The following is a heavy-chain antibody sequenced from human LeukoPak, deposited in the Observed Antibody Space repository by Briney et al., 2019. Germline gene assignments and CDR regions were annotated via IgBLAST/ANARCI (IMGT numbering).Heavy chain of an antibody. V-gene: IGHV1-69*13. D-gene: IGHD3-9*01. J-gene: IGHJ4*02. CDR1: GGTFSSYA. CDR2: IIPIFGTA. CDR3: AYYDILTGYSSDY. Sequence: ASVKVSCKASGGTFSSYAISWVRQAPGQGLEWMGGIIPIFGTANYAQKFQGRVTITADESTSTAYMELSSLRSEDTAVYYCAYYDILTGYSSDYWGQGTLVTVSS.